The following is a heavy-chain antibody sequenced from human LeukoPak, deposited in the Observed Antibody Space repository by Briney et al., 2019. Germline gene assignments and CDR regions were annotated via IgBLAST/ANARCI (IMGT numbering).Heavy chain of an antibody. V-gene: IGHV4-31*03. J-gene: IGHJ4*02. CDR2: IYYSGST. Sequence: SETLSLTCTVSGGSISSGGYYWSWIRQHPGKGLEWIGYIYYSGSTYYDPSLKSRVTIPVDTSKNQFSLKLGSVTAADTAVYYCARRRNCSGGSCYHYHFDYWGQGTLVTVSS. D-gene: IGHD2-15*01. CDR3: ARRRNCSGGSCYHYHFDY. CDR1: GGSISSGGYY.